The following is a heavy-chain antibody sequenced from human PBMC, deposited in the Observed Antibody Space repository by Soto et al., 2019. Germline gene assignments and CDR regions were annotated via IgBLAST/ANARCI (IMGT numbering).Heavy chain of an antibody. CDR2: IYPGDSDT. CDR3: ARTVSNGMDV. D-gene: IGHD4-17*01. V-gene: IGHV5-51*01. CDR1: GYRFTSYW. Sequence: GESLKISCKGSGYRFTSYWIGWVRQMPGKGLEWMGIIYPGDSDTRYSPSFQGQVTISADKSISTAYLHWNSLKASDTATYYCARTVSNGMDVWGQGTTVTVSS. J-gene: IGHJ6*02.